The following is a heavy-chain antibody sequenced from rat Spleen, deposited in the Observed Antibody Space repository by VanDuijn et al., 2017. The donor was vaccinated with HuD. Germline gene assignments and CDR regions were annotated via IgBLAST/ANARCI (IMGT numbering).Heavy chain of an antibody. Sequence: EVQLVESGGGLVQPGRSLKLSCAASGFTFNNYGMHWVRQAPTRGLEWVATISYDGSSTYYRDSVKGRFTISRDNAKSTLYLQMDSLRSEDTATYYCARHFDKYGGYSEDYFDYWGQGVMVTVSS. CDR3: ARHFDKYGGYSEDYFDY. J-gene: IGHJ2*01. D-gene: IGHD1-11*01. V-gene: IGHV5-29*01. CDR2: ISYDGSST. CDR1: GFTFNNYG.